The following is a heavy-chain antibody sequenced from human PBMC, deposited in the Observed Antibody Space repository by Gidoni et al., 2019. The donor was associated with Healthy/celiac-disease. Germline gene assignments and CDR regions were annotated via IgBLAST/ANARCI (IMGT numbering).Heavy chain of an antibody. Sequence: EVQLVESGGGLVQPGGYLTLSCADSGFTISGSAMHWVRQAVEKGREGVGRIRRAANSSATAYAASVKGRFTISRDDSKNTVYLQMNSLKTEDTAVYYCTRLGSAIVGATTYVDWGQGTLVTVSS. V-gene: IGHV3-73*02. CDR3: TRLGSAIVGATTYVD. CDR2: IRRAANSSAT. CDR1: GFTISGSA. D-gene: IGHD1-26*01. J-gene: IGHJ1*01.